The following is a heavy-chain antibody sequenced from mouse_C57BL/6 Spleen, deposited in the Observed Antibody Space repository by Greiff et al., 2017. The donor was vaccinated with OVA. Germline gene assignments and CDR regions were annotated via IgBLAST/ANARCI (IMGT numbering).Heavy chain of an antibody. CDR3: ARAEELGEGLFAY. V-gene: IGHV1-85*01. CDR1: GYTFPSYD. D-gene: IGHD4-1*01. CDR2: LYPRDGST. J-gene: IGHJ3*01. Sequence: QVQLQQSGPELVKPGASVKLSCKASGYTFPSYDINWVKPRPGQGLAWIGWLYPRDGSTTYNEKFKGKATLTVDTSSSTAYMELHILTSEDSAVYFCARAEELGEGLFAYWGQGTLVTVSA.